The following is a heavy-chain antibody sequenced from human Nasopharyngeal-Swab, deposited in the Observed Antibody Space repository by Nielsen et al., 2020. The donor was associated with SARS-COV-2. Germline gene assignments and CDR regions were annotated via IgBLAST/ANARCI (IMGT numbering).Heavy chain of an antibody. Sequence: SETLSLTCAVYGGSFSGYYWSWIRQPPGKELEWIGEINHSGSTNYNPSLKSRVTISVDTSKNQFSLKLSSVTAADTAVYYCARGGCRQSGWSTRGGCYFDYWGQGTLVTVSS. CDR3: ARGGCRQSGWSTRGGCYFDY. J-gene: IGHJ4*02. D-gene: IGHD6-19*01. CDR1: GGSFSGYY. V-gene: IGHV4-34*01. CDR2: INHSGST.